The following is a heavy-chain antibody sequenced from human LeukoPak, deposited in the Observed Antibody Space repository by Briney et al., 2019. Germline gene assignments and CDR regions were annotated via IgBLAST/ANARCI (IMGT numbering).Heavy chain of an antibody. J-gene: IGHJ4*02. CDR3: ARDRGRYYDSRGFFWGYSFDS. Sequence: GGSLRLSCAASGFTFSTYAVNWVRQAPGNGLEWVSTISGSGDSTYYADSVKGRFTISRDNSKDTLYLQMSSVRVDDTAVYYCARDRGRYYDSRGFFWGYSFDSWGQGILVTVST. V-gene: IGHV3-23*01. D-gene: IGHD3-22*01. CDR2: ISGSGDST. CDR1: GFTFSTYA.